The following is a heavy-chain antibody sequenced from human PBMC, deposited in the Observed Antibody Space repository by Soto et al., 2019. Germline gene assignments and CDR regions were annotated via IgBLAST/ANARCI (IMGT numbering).Heavy chain of an antibody. CDR3: AEAFYYGMDV. CDR1: GFTFSSYG. J-gene: IGHJ6*02. Sequence: GGSLRLSCAASGFTFSSYGMHWVRQAPGKGLEWVAVISSDGGVKYYADPVEGRFTISRDNSKNTLYLQMNSLRPEDTALYFCAEAFYYGMDVWGQGTTVTVSS. CDR2: ISSDGGVK. V-gene: IGHV3-30*03.